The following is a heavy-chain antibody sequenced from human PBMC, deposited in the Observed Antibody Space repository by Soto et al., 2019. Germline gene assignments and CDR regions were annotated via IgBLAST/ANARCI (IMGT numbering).Heavy chain of an antibody. CDR2: INHSGST. CDR1: GGSFSGPN. J-gene: IGHJ5*02. D-gene: IGHD3-10*01. Sequence: QVQLQQWGAGLLKPSETLSLACAVYGGSFSGPNCSWILQPPGKGLEWIGEINHSGSTNYNPSLKSRVTISIDMSKNQYSLKVSSVTAADTAVYYCARGWGFGFDPWGQGILVTVSS. V-gene: IGHV4-34*01. CDR3: ARGWGFGFDP.